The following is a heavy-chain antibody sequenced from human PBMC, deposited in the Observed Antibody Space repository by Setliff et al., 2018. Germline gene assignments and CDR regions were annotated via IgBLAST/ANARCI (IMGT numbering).Heavy chain of an antibody. D-gene: IGHD6-19*01. V-gene: IGHV3-21*04. CDR2: ISSSSSYI. Sequence: PGESLKISCAASGFTFSSYSMNWVRQAPGKGLEWVSSISSSSSYIYYADSVKGRFTISRDNAKNSLYLQMNSLRAEDTAVYYCTRRSANSSADWGQGTLVTVS. J-gene: IGHJ4*02. CDR1: GFTFSSYS. CDR3: TRRSANSSAD.